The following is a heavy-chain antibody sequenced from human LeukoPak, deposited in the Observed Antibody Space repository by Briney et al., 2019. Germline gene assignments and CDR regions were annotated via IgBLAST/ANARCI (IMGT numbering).Heavy chain of an antibody. J-gene: IGHJ4*02. CDR2: IYYSGTT. CDR1: GGAFISSIYY. Sequence: PSETLSLTCTVSGGAFISSIYYWVWIRQPPGKGLEWIASIYYSGTTYYNPSLNSRVTILADTSKNQFSLKVSSVTAADTAVYYCAREGGSYPFDYWGQGTLVTVSS. D-gene: IGHD1-26*01. CDR3: AREGGSYPFDY. V-gene: IGHV4-39*07.